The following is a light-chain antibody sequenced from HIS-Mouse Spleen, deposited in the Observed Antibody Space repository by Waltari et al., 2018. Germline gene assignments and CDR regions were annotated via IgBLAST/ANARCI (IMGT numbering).Light chain of an antibody. CDR3: MQGTHWPPT. CDR1: QSLVYSDGNTY. Sequence: DVVMTQSPLSLPVTLGQPASISCRSSQSLVYSDGNTYLNWFQQRPGQSPRRLIYKVSNRDSGVPDRFSGRGSGTDVTLKISRVEAEDVGVYYCMQGTHWPPTFGQGTKVEIK. J-gene: IGKJ1*01. CDR2: KVS. V-gene: IGKV2-30*01.